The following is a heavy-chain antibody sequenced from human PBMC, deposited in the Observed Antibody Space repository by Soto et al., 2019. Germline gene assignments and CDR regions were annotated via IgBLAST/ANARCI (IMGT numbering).Heavy chain of an antibody. V-gene: IGHV3-21*01. CDR2: IGHSGTYI. J-gene: IGHJ4*02. D-gene: IGHD3-9*01. CDR3: ATGYDLLTGNDY. CDR1: GLTFSGYS. Sequence: PGGSLRLSCAASGLTFSGYSMNWVRQPPGKGLEWVSSIGHSGTYIYYADSVKARFTISRDNAKNSLYLQMNSLRAEDTAVYYCATGYDLLTGNDYWGQGTLVTVSS.